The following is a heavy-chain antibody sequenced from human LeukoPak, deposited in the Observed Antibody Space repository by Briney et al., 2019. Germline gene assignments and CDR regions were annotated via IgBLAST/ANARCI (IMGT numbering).Heavy chain of an antibody. Sequence: SETLSLTCTVSGASISNYYWSWIRQPPGKGLEWIGYIYYSGSTNYNPSLNSRVTKSVDKSKNQLSLKLSSVTAADTAVYYCARDRGYLDGFDIWGQGTMVTVSS. CDR1: GASISNYY. CDR3: ARDRGYLDGFDI. V-gene: IGHV4-59*01. D-gene: IGHD3-10*01. CDR2: IYYSGST. J-gene: IGHJ3*02.